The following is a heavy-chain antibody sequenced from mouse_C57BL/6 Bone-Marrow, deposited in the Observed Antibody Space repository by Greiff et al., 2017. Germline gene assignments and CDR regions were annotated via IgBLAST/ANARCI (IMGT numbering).Heavy chain of an antibody. J-gene: IGHJ2*01. CDR1: GFTFSSYA. V-gene: IGHV5-4*01. Sequence: QLKESGGGLVKPGGSLKLSCAASGFTFSSYAMSWVRQTPEKRLEWVATISDGGSYTYYPDNVKGRFTISRDNAKNNLYLQMSHLKSEDTAMYYCARDGPYYYGSSSYFHFDYWGQGTTLTVSS. D-gene: IGHD1-1*01. CDR3: ARDGPYYYGSSSYFHFDY. CDR2: ISDGGSYT.